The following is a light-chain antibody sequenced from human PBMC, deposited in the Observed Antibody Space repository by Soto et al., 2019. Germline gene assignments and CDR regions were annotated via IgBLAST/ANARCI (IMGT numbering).Light chain of an antibody. Sequence: SALPQPPPASGSPGQSVTISCTGNSNEFGGYYSVSWYQQHPGKAPNLMIYEVTRRPSGVPDRFSGSKSGSTASLTLSGLQAEDEADYYCSSYAGSNNLAVFGTGTKVTVL. CDR1: SNEFGGYYS. CDR3: SSYAGSNNLAV. CDR2: EVT. J-gene: IGLJ1*01. V-gene: IGLV2-8*01.